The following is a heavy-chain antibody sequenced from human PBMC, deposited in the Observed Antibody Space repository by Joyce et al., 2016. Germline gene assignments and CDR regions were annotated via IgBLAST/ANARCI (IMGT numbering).Heavy chain of an antibody. CDR1: GFSFSNCA. CDR3: HSEIASIDFDY. V-gene: IGHV3-30-3*01. J-gene: IGHJ4*02. CDR2: ISEDGSNK. Sequence: QVQLVESGGGVVQPGRSLRLCCEASGFSFSNCAVHCVRQAPGKGLEWVAVISEDGSNKYYASSVRGRFTISRDNSKNTLYLKMNSLRPEDTAVYYCHSEIASIDFDYWGQGTLVTVSS. D-gene: IGHD5-24*01.